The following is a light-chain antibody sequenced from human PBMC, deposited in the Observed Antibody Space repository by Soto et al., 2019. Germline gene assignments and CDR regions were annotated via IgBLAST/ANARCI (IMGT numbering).Light chain of an antibody. V-gene: IGKV3-20*01. CDR3: HQYGTAPLT. J-gene: IGKJ3*01. Sequence: EVVMTQSPGTLSLSPGERATLSCKASQSVAANYLAWYQQKRGQAPRLLIYGASSRATGIPDRFSGSGSGTDFTLTISRLEPEDFSVYYCHQYGTAPLTFGPGTKVDIK. CDR2: GAS. CDR1: QSVAANY.